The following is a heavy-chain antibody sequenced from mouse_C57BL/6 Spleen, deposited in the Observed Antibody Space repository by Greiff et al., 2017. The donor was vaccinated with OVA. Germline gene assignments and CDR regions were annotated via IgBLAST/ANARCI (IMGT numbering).Heavy chain of an antibody. V-gene: IGHV1-69*01. CDR1: GYTFTSYW. CDR3: ERRIDSSGWADY. J-gene: IGHJ2*01. D-gene: IGHD3-2*02. Sequence: QVQLQQPGAELVMPGASVKLSCKASGYTFTSYWMHWVKQRPGQGLEWIGEIDPSDSYTNYNQKFKGKSTLTVDKSSSTAYMQLSSLTSEDSAVYDCERRIDSSGWADYWGQGTTLTVSS. CDR2: IDPSDSYT.